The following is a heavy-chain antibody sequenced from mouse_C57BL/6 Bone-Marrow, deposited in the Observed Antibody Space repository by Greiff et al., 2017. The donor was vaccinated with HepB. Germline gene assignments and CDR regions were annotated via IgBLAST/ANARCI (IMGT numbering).Heavy chain of an antibody. CDR2: INPSSGYT. J-gene: IGHJ2*01. V-gene: IGHV1-4*01. Sequence: QVHVKQSGAELARPGASVKMSCKASGYTFTSYTMHWVKQRPGQGLEWIGYINPSSGYTKYNQKFKDKATLTADKSSSTAYMQLSSLTSEDSAVYYCAREGGWLLRPGFDYWGQGTTLTVSS. CDR1: GYTFTSYT. D-gene: IGHD2-3*01. CDR3: AREGGWLLRPGFDY.